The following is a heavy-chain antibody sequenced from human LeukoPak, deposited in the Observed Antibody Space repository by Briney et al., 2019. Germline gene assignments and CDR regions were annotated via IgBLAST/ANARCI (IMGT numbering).Heavy chain of an antibody. J-gene: IGHJ4*02. V-gene: IGHV4-61*01. D-gene: IGHD3-3*01. CDR1: GYSISSGYY. Sequence: SETLSLTCAVSGYSISSGYYWGWIRQPPGKGLEWIGYIYYSGSTNYNPSLKSRVTISVDTSKNQFSLKLSSVTAADTAVYYCARDVPWRGADYWGPGTLVTVSS. CDR3: ARDVPWRGADY. CDR2: IYYSGST.